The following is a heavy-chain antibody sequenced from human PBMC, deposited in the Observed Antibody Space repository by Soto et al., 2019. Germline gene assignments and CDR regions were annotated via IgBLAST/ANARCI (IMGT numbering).Heavy chain of an antibody. J-gene: IGHJ6*02. CDR3: ASQFTYYDNYYCGMHV. D-gene: IGHD3-9*01. Sequence: QVQLVQSGAEVKKPGSSVKVSCKASGGTFSSYTISWVRQAPGQGLEWMGRIIPILGIANYAQKIQGRVTLTADESKSTAYMELSSLRSEDTAVYYCASQFTYYDNYYCGMHVWGQGTTVTVTS. CDR1: GGTFSSYT. CDR2: IIPILGIA. V-gene: IGHV1-69*02.